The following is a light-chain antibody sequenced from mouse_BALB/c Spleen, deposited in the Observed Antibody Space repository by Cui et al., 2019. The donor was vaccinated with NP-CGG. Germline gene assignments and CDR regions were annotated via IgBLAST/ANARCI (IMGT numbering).Light chain of an antibody. CDR1: TGAVTTSNY. Sequence: QAVVTQESAPTTSPGETVTLTCRSSTGAVTTSNYANWVQEKPDHLITGLIGGTKNRPPGVPARFSGSLIGDKAALTITGAQTEDEAIYFCALWYSNHWVFGGGTKLTVL. CDR2: GTK. V-gene: IGLV1*01. CDR3: ALWYSNHWV. J-gene: IGLJ1*01.